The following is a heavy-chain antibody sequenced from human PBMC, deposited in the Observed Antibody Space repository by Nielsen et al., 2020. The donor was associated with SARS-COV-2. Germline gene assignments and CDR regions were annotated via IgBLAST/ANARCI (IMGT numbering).Heavy chain of an antibody. CDR3: ARFTTVVTQGFDY. J-gene: IGHJ4*02. D-gene: IGHD4-23*01. CDR1: GGSFSGYY. Sequence: SETLSLTCTVYGGSFSGYYYSWIRQPPGKGLEWIGEINQSGSTNYNPSLKSRVTISVATSKNQFSLKMSSVTAADTAVYYCARFTTVVTQGFDYWGQGTQVTVSS. V-gene: IGHV4-34*01. CDR2: INQSGST.